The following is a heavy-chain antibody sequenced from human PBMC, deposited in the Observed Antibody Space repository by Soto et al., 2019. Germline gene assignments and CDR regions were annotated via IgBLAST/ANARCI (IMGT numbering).Heavy chain of an antibody. CDR3: ARGKANVGGYNQFDP. CDR1: GASIRGSKW. Sequence: SETLSLTCAVSGASIRGSKWWSWVRQPPGKGLEWIGDIYHSGTTNYNPSLKSRVTMSVDKSKNQFSLNLTSVTAADTAVYYCARGKANVGGYNQFDPWGPGTLVTVS. V-gene: IGHV4-4*02. CDR2: IYHSGTT. D-gene: IGHD3-16*01. J-gene: IGHJ5*02.